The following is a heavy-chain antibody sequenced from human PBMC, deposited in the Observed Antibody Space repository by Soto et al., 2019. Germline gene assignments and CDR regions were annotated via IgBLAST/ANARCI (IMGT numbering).Heavy chain of an antibody. CDR3: ASMGYHYGSDSYPLDY. J-gene: IGHJ4*02. CDR1: GGSISSYY. Sequence: QVQLQESGPGLVKPSETLSLTCTVSGGSISSYYWTWIRRPPGKGLEWIGFIYNNGSTHYNPSLRSRVTISVDTSKNQFSLKLRSVTAADTAVYYCASMGYHYGSDSYPLDYWGQGTLVTVSS. V-gene: IGHV4-59*08. D-gene: IGHD3-10*01. CDR2: IYNNGST.